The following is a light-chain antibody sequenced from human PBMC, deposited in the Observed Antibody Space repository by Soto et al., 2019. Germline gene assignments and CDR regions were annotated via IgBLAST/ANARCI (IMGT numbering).Light chain of an antibody. J-gene: IGKJ5*01. V-gene: IGKV3D-15*01. CDR1: QSVSSN. Sequence: ERVMTQSPATLSVSPGERATLSCRASQSVSSNLAWYQQTPGQAPRLLIFGASTRATGIPARFSGSGSGTEFTLTLSSLQSEDFAVYYCQQYNNWPAITFGQGTRLEIK. CDR2: GAS. CDR3: QQYNNWPAIT.